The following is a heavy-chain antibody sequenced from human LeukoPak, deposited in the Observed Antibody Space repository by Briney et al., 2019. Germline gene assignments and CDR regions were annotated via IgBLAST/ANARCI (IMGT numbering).Heavy chain of an antibody. D-gene: IGHD4-17*01. J-gene: IGHJ5*02. Sequence: GASVKVSCKASGGTFSSYAISWVRQAHGQGHEWMGRIIPIFGTANYAQKFQGRVTIITDESTSTAYMELSSLRSEDTAVYYCARDRGTTVTTGKWGWFDPWGQGTLVTVSS. CDR2: IIPIFGTA. V-gene: IGHV1-69*05. CDR1: GGTFSSYA. CDR3: ARDRGTTVTTGKWGWFDP.